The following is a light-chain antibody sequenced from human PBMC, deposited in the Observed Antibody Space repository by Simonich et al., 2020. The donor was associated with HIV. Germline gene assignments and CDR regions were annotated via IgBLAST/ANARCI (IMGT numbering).Light chain of an antibody. CDR1: SSDVGGYNY. J-gene: IGLJ2*01. CDR2: DVP. CDR3: SSYAGGNNLI. V-gene: IGLV2-8*01. Sequence: QSALTQPPSASGSPGQSVTISCTGTSSDVGGYNYVSWYQQHPGKAPKVMIYDVPKRPSGVPDRFSGSKSGNTASLTVSGLQAEDEADYYCSSYAGGNNLIFGGGTKLTVL.